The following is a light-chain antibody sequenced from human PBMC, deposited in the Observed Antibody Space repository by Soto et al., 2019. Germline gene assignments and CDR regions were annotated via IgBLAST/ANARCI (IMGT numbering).Light chain of an antibody. J-gene: IGLJ2*01. V-gene: IGLV2-14*01. CDR3: SSYTSISTV. Sequence: QSALTQPASVSGSPGQSITISCTGTSSDVGGYNYVSWYQQHPGKAPKLMIYEVSNRPPGVSNRFSGSKSGNTASLTISGXXXXXXADYYCSSYTSISTVFGGGTKVTVL. CDR2: EVS. CDR1: SSDVGGYNY.